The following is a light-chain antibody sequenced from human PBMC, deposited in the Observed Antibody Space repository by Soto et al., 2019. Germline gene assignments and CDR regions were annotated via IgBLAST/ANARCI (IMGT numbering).Light chain of an antibody. V-gene: IGLV1-40*01. J-gene: IGLJ1*01. CDR1: SSNIGAGYD. CDR2: GNS. CDR3: QSYDSSRSYV. Sequence: QSVLTQPPSVSGAPGQRVTISCTGSSSNIGAGYDVHWYQQLPGTAPKLIIYGNSNRPSGVPDRFSGSKSGTSASLAITGLQAEDEADYYCQSYDSSRSYVFGTGTKLTVL.